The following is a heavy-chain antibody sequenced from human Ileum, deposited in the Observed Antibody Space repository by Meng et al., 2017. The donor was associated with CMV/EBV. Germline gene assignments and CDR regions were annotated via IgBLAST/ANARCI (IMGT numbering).Heavy chain of an antibody. CDR2: INPNSGGT. CDR3: AREDIVVVPAAIVAWFDP. D-gene: IGHD2-2*02. Sequence: TSPGYYMHCVRQAPGQGLEWMGWINPNSGGTNYAQKFQGRVTMTSDTSISTAYMELSRLRSDDTAVYYCAREDIVVVPAAIVAWFDPWGQGTLVTVSS. J-gene: IGHJ5*02. CDR1: TSPGYY. V-gene: IGHV1-2*02.